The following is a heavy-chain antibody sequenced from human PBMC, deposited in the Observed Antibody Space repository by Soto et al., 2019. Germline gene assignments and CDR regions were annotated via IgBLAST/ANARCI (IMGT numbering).Heavy chain of an antibody. CDR1: GYLFTSSD. D-gene: IGHD1-1*01. V-gene: IGHV1-8*01. CDR3: ARGKSLEN. J-gene: IGHJ4*02. CDR2: MNPNSGNT. Sequence: ASVKVSCKASGYLFTSSDINWVRQATGQGLEWMGWMNPNSGNTGYAQNFQGRVTMIRDTSITTAYMELSSLRSEDTAVYYCARGKSLENWGQGTPVTVSS.